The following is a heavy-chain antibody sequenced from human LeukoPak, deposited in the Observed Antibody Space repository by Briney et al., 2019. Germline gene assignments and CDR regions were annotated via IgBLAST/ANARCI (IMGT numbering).Heavy chain of an antibody. Sequence: SETLSLTCTVSGGSISSYYWSWIRQPPGKGLEWIGYIYYSGSTNYNPSLESRVTVSVDTFSQFSLKLSSVTAADTAVYYCARFQPGDVVVPVRQPRAPPPRYFDFWGQGILVTVSS. CDR3: ARFQPGDVVVPVRQPRAPPPRYFDF. CDR2: IYYSGST. J-gene: IGHJ4*02. V-gene: IGHV4-59*01. D-gene: IGHD2-21*01. CDR1: GGSISSYY.